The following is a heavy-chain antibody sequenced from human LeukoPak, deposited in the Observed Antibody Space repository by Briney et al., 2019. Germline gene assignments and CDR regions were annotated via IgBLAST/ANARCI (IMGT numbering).Heavy chain of an antibody. CDR2: ISGSDSTT. V-gene: IGHV3-23*01. Sequence: GGSLRLSCAASGFTVSSNYMSWVRQAPGKGLEWVSAISGSDSTTYYADSVKGRFTISRDNSKNTLYLQMSSLRVEDTAVYYCAKRYFGNYYFDYWGQGTQVTVSS. J-gene: IGHJ4*02. CDR1: GFTVSSNY. D-gene: IGHD3-9*01. CDR3: AKRYFGNYYFDY.